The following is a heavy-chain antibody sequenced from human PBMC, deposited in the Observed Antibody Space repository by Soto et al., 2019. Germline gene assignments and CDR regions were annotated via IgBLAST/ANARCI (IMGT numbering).Heavy chain of an antibody. Sequence: QLQLQQSGPGLVKPSETLSLTCIVSGGSFSRNYYYWGWVRQPPGKGLEWIGSISYSGSTDYKSSLKSRVTISVDTSKNQFSLKRNSVTAADTAVYYCVRHDTGMGAARSYRYFDDWGQGTLVTVSS. V-gene: IGHV4-39*01. CDR2: ISYSGST. CDR3: VRHDTGMGAARSYRYFDD. D-gene: IGHD6-6*01. J-gene: IGHJ4*02. CDR1: GGSFSRNYYY.